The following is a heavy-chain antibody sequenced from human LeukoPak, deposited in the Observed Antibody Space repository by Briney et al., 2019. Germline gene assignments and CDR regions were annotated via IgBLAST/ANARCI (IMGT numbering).Heavy chain of an antibody. CDR1: GGSISSSSYY. CDR3: AHSDYDSSGYYY. CDR2: IYYSGST. J-gene: IGHJ4*02. Sequence: PSETLSLTCTVSGGSISSSSYYWGWIRQPPGKGLEWIGSIYYSGSTYYNPSLKSRVTIPVDTSKNQFSLKLSSVTAADTAVYYCAHSDYDSSGYYYWGQGTLVTVSS. D-gene: IGHD3-22*01. V-gene: IGHV4-39*07.